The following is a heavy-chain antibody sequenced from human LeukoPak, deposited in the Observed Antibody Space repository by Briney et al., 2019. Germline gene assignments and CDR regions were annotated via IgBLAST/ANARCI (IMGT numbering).Heavy chain of an antibody. V-gene: IGHV1-8*01. CDR3: ARGPRKAP. J-gene: IGHJ5*02. CDR1: GYPFTTYE. CDR2: VHPNSGNT. Sequence: AASVKVSCKTSGYPFTTYEINWVRQAAGQGLEWMGWVHPNSGNTAYAQKFQGRVTMTRDTSISTAYMELSSLRSDDTAVYFCARGPRKAPWSQGTLVTVSS. D-gene: IGHD1-14*01.